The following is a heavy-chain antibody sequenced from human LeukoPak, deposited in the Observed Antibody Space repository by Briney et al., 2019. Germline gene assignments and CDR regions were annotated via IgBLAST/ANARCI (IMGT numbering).Heavy chain of an antibody. J-gene: IGHJ5*02. Sequence: PSETLSLTCAVYGGSFSGYYWSWIRQPPGKRLEWIGEINHSGSTNYNPFLNSRVTISVDTSKNQFSLKLRSVPAADTAVYYCARVGEGRGIYYYGSGSYFDWFDPWGQGTLVTVSS. D-gene: IGHD3-10*01. CDR2: INHSGST. CDR1: GGSFSGYY. CDR3: ARVGEGRGIYYYGSGSYFDWFDP. V-gene: IGHV4-34*01.